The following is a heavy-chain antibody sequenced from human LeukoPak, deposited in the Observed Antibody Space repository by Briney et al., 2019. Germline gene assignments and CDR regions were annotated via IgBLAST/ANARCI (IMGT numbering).Heavy chain of an antibody. CDR1: GDSLSNNNVP. D-gene: IGHD6-13*01. V-gene: IGHV6-1*01. CDR2: TYYRPKFNT. Sequence: SQTLSLTCAISGDSLSNNNVPGNWIRQSPSRTLKWLGRTYYRPKFNTDYSVSAKNRIDINSDKSTNPFSQLLNPVPHTDTCVYYCARRSHSSFDYWGQGTLVTVSS. J-gene: IGHJ4*02. CDR3: ARRSHSSFDY.